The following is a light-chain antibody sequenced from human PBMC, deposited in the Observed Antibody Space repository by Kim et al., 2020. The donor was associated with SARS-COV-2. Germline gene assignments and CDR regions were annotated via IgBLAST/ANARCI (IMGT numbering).Light chain of an antibody. V-gene: IGLV2-11*03. CDR2: HVT. CDR3: CSSAGSYTWV. Sequence: GQSVTISCTGTNSDVGAYNFVSWFQQHPGKAPKLLIYHVTKRPSGVPNRFSASKSGNTASLTISGLQAEDEADYYCCSSAGSYTWVFGGGTKLTVL. J-gene: IGLJ3*02. CDR1: NSDVGAYNF.